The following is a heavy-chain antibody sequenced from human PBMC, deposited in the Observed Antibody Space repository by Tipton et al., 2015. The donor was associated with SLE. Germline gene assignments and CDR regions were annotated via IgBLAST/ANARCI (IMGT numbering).Heavy chain of an antibody. Sequence: TLSLTCTVSGGSISSGSYYWSWIRQPAGKGLEWVGHIYTSGSTNYNPSLKSRVTISVDTSKNQFSLKLSSVTAADTAMYYCAGDYGAVAGYCWGQGTLVTVSS. V-gene: IGHV4-61*09. CDR2: IYTSGST. J-gene: IGHJ4*02. D-gene: IGHD6-19*01. CDR3: AGDYGAVAGYC. CDR1: GGSISSGSYY.